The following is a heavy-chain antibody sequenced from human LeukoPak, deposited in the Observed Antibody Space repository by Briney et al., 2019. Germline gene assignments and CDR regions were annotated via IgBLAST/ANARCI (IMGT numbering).Heavy chain of an antibody. CDR2: INPHSGGT. Sequence: ASVKVSCKASGYTFTGYYIHWVRQAPGQGLEWMGWINPHSGGTNYAQKFQGRVTMTRDTSISTAYMELSRLRSDDTAVYYCASDPISYSSGWYGGWGQGTLVTVSS. J-gene: IGHJ4*02. D-gene: IGHD6-19*01. CDR1: GYTFTGYY. V-gene: IGHV1-2*02. CDR3: ASDPISYSSGWYGG.